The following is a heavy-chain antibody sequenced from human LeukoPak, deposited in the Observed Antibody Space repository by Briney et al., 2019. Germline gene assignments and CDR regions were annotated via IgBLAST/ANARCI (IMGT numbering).Heavy chain of an antibody. CDR3: ARGRYSGTTYYFDY. V-gene: IGHV3-7*03. CDR2: IKKDGSET. Sequence: PGGSLRLSCAASGFTFSTSWMSWVRQVPGKELEWVANIKKDGSETYYVDSVKGRFTISRDNAKNSLYLQMNSLRAEDTAMYYCARGRYSGTTYYFDYWGQGTLVTVSS. D-gene: IGHD5-12*01. J-gene: IGHJ4*02. CDR1: GFTFSTSW.